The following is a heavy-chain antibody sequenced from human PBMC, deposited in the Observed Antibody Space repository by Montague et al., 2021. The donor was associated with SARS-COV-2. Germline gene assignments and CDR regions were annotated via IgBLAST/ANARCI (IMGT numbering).Heavy chain of an antibody. V-gene: IGHV3-7*01. Sequence: PLRLSCEASGFTFSRNWMSWVRQAPGKGLEWVANIKPDGSAGYYEDSVKGRFTISRDNAKNSLYLQMNSLRAEDTAVYYCAKGSVWGQGTTVTVSS. J-gene: IGHJ6*02. CDR3: AKGSV. CDR1: GFTFSRNW. CDR2: IKPDGSAG.